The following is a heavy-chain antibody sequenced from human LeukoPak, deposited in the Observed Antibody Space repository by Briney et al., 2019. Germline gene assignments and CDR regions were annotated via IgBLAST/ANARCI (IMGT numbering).Heavy chain of an antibody. CDR1: GFTFSDHY. CDR3: SQGFCASGPCYTGDF. D-gene: IGHD2-8*01. CDR2: SRNRGQGYTT. J-gene: IGHJ4*02. V-gene: IGHV3-72*01. Sequence: GGSLRLSCAASGFTFSDHYMDWVRQAPGKGLEWVGRSRNRGQGYTTEYAASVKGRFTISRDDSKNSLYLQMNNLKIDDTAVYYCSQGFCASGPCYTGDFWGQGVLVTVSS.